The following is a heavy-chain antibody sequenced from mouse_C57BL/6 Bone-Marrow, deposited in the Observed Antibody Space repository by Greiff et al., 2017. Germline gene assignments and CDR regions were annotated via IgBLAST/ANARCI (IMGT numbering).Heavy chain of an antibody. CDR1: GYTFTSYW. J-gene: IGHJ3*01. Sequence: QVQLQQPGAELVKPGASVKLSCKASGYTFTSYWMQWVKQRPGQGLEWIGEIDPSDSYTNYNQKFKGKATLTVDTSSSTVYMELSRLTSEDSAVXFCARHEAGAWCAYWGQGTLVTVSA. V-gene: IGHV1-50*01. CDR2: IDPSDSYT. CDR3: ARHEAGAWCAY.